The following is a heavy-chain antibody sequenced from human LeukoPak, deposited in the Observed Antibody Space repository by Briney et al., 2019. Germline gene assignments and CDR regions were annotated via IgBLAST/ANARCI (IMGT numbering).Heavy chain of an antibody. D-gene: IGHD3-9*01. Sequence: GESLNISCKGSGYSFTNYWIGWVRQMPGKGLEWMGLLYPGDSDTRYSPSFQGQVTISVDKAISTAYLQWSSLKAADTAIYYCARQRDNLIIPWGQGTLVTVSS. CDR3: ARQRDNLIIP. J-gene: IGHJ5*02. CDR2: LYPGDSDT. CDR1: GYSFTNYW. V-gene: IGHV5-51*01.